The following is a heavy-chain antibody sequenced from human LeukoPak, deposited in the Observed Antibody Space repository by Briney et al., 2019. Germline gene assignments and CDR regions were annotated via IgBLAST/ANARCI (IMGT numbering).Heavy chain of an antibody. J-gene: IGHJ4*02. V-gene: IGHV1-8*01. CDR1: GYTFTSYD. CDR2: MNPNSGNT. Sequence: ASVKVSCKASGYTFTSYDINWVRQATGQGLEWMGWMNPNSGNTGYAQKFQGRVTMTEDTSTDTAYMELSSLRSEDTAVYYCATYHIHGYCSGGSCFGYWGQGTLVTVSS. D-gene: IGHD2-15*01. CDR3: ATYHIHGYCSGGSCFGY.